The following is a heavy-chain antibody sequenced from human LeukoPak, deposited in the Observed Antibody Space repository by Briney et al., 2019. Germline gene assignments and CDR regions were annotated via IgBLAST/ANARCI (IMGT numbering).Heavy chain of an antibody. CDR2: IWYDGSNK. D-gene: IGHD3-22*01. J-gene: IGHJ5*02. Sequence: PGGSLRLSCAASGFTFSNAWMSWVRQAPGKGLERVAVIWYDGSNKYYADSVKGRFTISRDNSKNTLYLQMNSLRAEDTAVYYCARGREDYYDSSGYAPWGQGTLVTVSS. CDR3: ARGREDYYDSSGYAP. V-gene: IGHV3-33*08. CDR1: GFTFSNAW.